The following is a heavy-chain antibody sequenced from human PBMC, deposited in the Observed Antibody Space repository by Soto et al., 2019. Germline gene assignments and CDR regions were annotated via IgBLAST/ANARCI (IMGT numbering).Heavy chain of an antibody. D-gene: IGHD3-10*01. Sequence: PSETLSLACAVYGGSFSGYYWSWIRQPPGKGLEWIGEINHSGSTNYNPSLKSRVTISVDTSKNQFSLKLSSVTTADTAVYYCARVHLWGLDYWGQGTLVTVSS. CDR2: INHSGST. CDR1: GGSFSGYY. V-gene: IGHV4-34*01. J-gene: IGHJ4*02. CDR3: ARVHLWGLDY.